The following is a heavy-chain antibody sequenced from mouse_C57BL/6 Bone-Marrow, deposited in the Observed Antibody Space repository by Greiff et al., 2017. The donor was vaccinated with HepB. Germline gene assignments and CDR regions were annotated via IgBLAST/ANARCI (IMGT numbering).Heavy chain of an antibody. J-gene: IGHJ2*01. Sequence: EVKLVESGPGLVKPSQSLSLTCSVTGYSITSGYYWNWIRQFPGNKLEWMGYISYDGSNNYNPSLKNRISITRDTSKNQFFLKLNSVTTEDTATYYCARSPKYYYGSSLYYFDYWGQGTTLTVSS. CDR1: GYSITSGYY. V-gene: IGHV3-6*01. CDR2: ISYDGSN. CDR3: ARSPKYYYGSSLYYFDY. D-gene: IGHD1-1*01.